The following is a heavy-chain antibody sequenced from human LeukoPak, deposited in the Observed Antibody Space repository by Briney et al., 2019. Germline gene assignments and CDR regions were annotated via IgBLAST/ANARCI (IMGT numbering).Heavy chain of an antibody. Sequence: GSSAKVSCKTSGGTFSSYAISWVRQAPGQGLEWMGGIIPIFGTANYAQKFQGRVTITADESTSTAYMELSSLRSEDAAVYYCARGGAPGAFDIWGQGTMVTVSS. CDR3: ARGGAPGAFDI. CDR1: GGTFSSYA. V-gene: IGHV1-69*01. D-gene: IGHD1-26*01. J-gene: IGHJ3*02. CDR2: IIPIFGTA.